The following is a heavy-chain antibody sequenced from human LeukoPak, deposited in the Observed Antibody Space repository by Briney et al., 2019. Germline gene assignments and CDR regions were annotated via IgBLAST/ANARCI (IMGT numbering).Heavy chain of an antibody. CDR1: GFTFDDYG. CDR2: INWNGGST. CDR3: ARSPYYYDSSGYSAAVIPYYFDY. Sequence: GGSLRLSCAASGFTFDDYGMSWVRQAPGKGLEWVSGINWNGGSTGYADSVKGRFTISRDNAKNSLYLQMNSLRAEDTALYYCARSPYYYDSSGYSAAVIPYYFDYWGQGTLVTVSS. J-gene: IGHJ4*02. D-gene: IGHD3-22*01. V-gene: IGHV3-20*04.